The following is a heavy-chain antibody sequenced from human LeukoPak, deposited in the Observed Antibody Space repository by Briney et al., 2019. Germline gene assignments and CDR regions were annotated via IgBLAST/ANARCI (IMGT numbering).Heavy chain of an antibody. V-gene: IGHV3-66*04. CDR2: IYSGGST. Sequence: GGSLRLSCAAPGFTVSSNYMSWVRQAPGKGLEWVSVIYSGGSTYYADSVKGRFTISRDNSKNTLYLQMNSLRAEDTAVYYCARRYDSSGYHSVDYWGQGTLVTVSS. CDR3: ARRYDSSGYHSVDY. J-gene: IGHJ4*02. D-gene: IGHD3-22*01. CDR1: GFTVSSNY.